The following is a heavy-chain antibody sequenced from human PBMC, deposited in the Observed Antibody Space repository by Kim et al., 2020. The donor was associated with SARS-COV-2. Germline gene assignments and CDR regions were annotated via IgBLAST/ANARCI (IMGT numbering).Heavy chain of an antibody. J-gene: IGHJ4*02. Sequence: SETLSLTCAVYGGSFSGYYWSWIRQPPGKGLEWIGEINHSGSTNYNPSLKSRVTISVDTSKNQFSLKLSSVTAADTAVYYCARAARGSYYVYWGQGTLVTVSS. D-gene: IGHD1-26*01. CDR3: ARAARGSYYVY. V-gene: IGHV4-34*01. CDR1: GGSFSGYY. CDR2: INHSGST.